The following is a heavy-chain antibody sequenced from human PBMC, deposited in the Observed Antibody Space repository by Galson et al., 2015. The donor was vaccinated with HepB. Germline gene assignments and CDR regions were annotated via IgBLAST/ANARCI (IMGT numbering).Heavy chain of an antibody. CDR2: IWYDGSNK. J-gene: IGHJ6*02. V-gene: IGHV3-33*01. CDR1: GFTFSSYG. D-gene: IGHD5-18*01. Sequence: SLRLSCAASGFTFSSYGMHWVRQAPGKGLEWVAVIWYDGSNKYYADSVKGRFTISRDNSKNTLYLQMNSLRAEDTAVYYCAREDDRGYSYGSHYYYYGMDVWGQGTTVTVSS. CDR3: AREDDRGYSYGSHYYYYGMDV.